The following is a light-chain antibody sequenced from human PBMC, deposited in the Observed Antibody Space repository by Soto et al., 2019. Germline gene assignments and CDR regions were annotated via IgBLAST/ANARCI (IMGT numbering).Light chain of an antibody. J-gene: IGLJ2*01. Sequence: QSALTQPPSASGSPGQSVTISCTGTSSDVGGYNYVSWYQQHPGKAPKLMIYEVSKRPSGVPDRFSGSKSGDTASLTVSGLQADDEADYYCSSYAGSYSMGVFGGGTTLTVL. V-gene: IGLV2-8*01. CDR1: SSDVGGYNY. CDR2: EVS. CDR3: SSYAGSYSMGV.